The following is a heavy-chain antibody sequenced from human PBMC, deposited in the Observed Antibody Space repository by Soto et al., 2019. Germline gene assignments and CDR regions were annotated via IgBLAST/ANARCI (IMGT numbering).Heavy chain of an antibody. CDR1: GYTFTGYY. V-gene: IGHV1-2*04. D-gene: IGHD3-22*01. CDR2: INPNSGGT. CDR3: ARDGYYYDSSGYYYRYYYYGMDV. J-gene: IGHJ6*02. Sequence: GASVKVSCKASGYTFTGYYMHWVRQAPGQGLEWMGWINPNSGGTNYAQKFQGWVTMTRDTSISTAYMELSRLRSDDTAVYYCARDGYYYDSSGYYYRYYYYGMDVWGQGTTVTVSS.